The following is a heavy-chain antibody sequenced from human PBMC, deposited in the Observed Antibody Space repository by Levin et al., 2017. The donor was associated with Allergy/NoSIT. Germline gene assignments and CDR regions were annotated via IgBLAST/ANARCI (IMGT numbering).Heavy chain of an antibody. CDR2: ISYDGSNK. J-gene: IGHJ4*02. Sequence: PGESLKISCAASGFTFSSYAMHWVRQAPGKGLEWVAVISYDGSNKYYADSVKGRFTISRDNSKNTLYLQMNSLRAEDTAVYYCARGAEGAVYWGQGTLVTVSS. V-gene: IGHV3-30*04. CDR3: ARGAEGAVY. D-gene: IGHD1-26*01. CDR1: GFTFSSYA.